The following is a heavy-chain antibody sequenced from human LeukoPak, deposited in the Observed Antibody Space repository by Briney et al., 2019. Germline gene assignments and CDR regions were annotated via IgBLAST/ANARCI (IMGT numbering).Heavy chain of an antibody. J-gene: IGHJ4*02. V-gene: IGHV3-23*01. CDR3: AKGGSSSWYYFDS. Sequence: PGGSLRLSWAASGFTFNDYAMSWVRQAPGRGLEWVSAISGGGGATYYADSVKGRFTISRDNSKNTLYLQMDSLRAEDTAVYYCAKGGSSSWYYFDSWGQGTLVTVSS. CDR2: ISGGGGAT. CDR1: GFTFNDYA. D-gene: IGHD6-13*01.